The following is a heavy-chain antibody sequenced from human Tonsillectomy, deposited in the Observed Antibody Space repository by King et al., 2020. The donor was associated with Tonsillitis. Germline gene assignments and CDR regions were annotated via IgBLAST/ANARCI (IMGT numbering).Heavy chain of an antibody. Sequence: VQLVESGGGVVQPGRSLRLSCAASGFTFSSYAMHWVRQAPGKGLEWVAVISYDGSNKYYADSLKGRFTISRDNSKNTLYLQMDSLRAEDTAVYYCARDQGSGSYGDAFDIWGQGTMVTVSS. J-gene: IGHJ3*02. CDR1: GFTFSSYA. D-gene: IGHD1-26*01. V-gene: IGHV3-30-3*01. CDR2: ISYDGSNK. CDR3: ARDQGSGSYGDAFDI.